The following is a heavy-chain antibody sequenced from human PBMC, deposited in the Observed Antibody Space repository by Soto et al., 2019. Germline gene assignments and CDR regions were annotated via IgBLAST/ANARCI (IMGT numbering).Heavy chain of an antibody. J-gene: IGHJ6*02. D-gene: IGHD3-10*01. CDR3: ARGYYGSGSYNKPYYGMDV. Sequence: DVQLVESGGGQVQPGGSLRLSCAASGFSFSNYDMHWVRQVRGKGLEWVSGIGSAGDTFYAGSVKGRFAVARENAKNSLYLQMNSLRAGDTAVYYCARGYYGSGSYNKPYYGMDVWGQGTTVIVSS. CDR1: GFSFSNYD. CDR2: IGSAGDT. V-gene: IGHV3-13*04.